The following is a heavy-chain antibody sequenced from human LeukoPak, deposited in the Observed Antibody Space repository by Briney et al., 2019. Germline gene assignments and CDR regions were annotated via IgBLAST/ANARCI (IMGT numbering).Heavy chain of an antibody. V-gene: IGHV3-9*01. Sequence: PGGSLRLSRAASGFIFDDYAMHWVRLAPGKGLEWVSSIGWNSDYIGYADSVKGRFTISRDNAKNSLYLQMSSLRAEDTALYYCAKDISSAWPRSLDYWGQGTLVTVSS. CDR2: IGWNSDYI. CDR3: AKDISSAWPRSLDY. D-gene: IGHD3-22*01. CDR1: GFIFDDYA. J-gene: IGHJ4*02.